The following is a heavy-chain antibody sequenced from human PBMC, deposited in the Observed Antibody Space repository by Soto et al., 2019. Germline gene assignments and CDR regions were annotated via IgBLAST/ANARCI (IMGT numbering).Heavy chain of an antibody. CDR2: IYYSGST. V-gene: IGHV4-39*01. D-gene: IGHD6-13*01. J-gene: IGHJ6*02. CDR1: GGSISSSSYY. CDR3: ARAGIAAAGKVYYYYGMDV. Sequence: ASETLSLTCTVSGGSISSSSYYWGWIRQPPGKGLEWIGSIYYSGSTYYNPSLKSRVTISVDTSKNQFSLKLSSVTAADTAVYYCARAGIAAAGKVYYYYGMDVWGQGTTVTVSS.